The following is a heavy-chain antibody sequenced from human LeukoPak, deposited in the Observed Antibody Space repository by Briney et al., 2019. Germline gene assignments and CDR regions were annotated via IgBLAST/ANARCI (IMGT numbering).Heavy chain of an antibody. Sequence: GGSLRLSCAASGFDFSRSDMHWVRQAAGKGLEWVSGIGTAYDTFYPDSVKGRFTISRENGKNSVYLQVNSLRVDDSAVYYCARTRVTPGIRGLQMRYFDHWGQGTLVTVSS. CDR2: IGTAYDT. J-gene: IGHJ4*02. D-gene: IGHD5-18*01. V-gene: IGHV3-13*01. CDR1: GFDFSRSD. CDR3: ARTRVTPGIRGLQMRYFDH.